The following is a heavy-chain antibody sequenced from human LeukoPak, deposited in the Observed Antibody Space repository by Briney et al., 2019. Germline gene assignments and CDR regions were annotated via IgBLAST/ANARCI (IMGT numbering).Heavy chain of an antibody. CDR2: ISSTSTFI. D-gene: IGHD3-22*01. J-gene: IGHJ6*03. CDR3: SRYDFDSSDYPQTYYYYYMDV. CDR1: GFTFSRYS. V-gene: IGHV3-21*01. Sequence: GGSLRLSCAASGFTFSRYSMNWVRQAPGKGLEWVASISSTSTFIYSADSVKGRFTISRDTAKNSLFLQMNSLRAEDTAIYYCSRYDFDSSDYPQTYYYYYMDVWGKGTTVTVSS.